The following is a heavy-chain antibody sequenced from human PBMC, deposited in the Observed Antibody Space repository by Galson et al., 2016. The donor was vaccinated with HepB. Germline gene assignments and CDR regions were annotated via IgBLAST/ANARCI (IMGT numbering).Heavy chain of an antibody. CDR1: GFTFSSYS. D-gene: IGHD3-3*01. J-gene: IGHJ5*02. Sequence: SLRLSCAVSGFTFSSYSMDWVRQAPGKGLEWVSYITSSSSSTKYYADSVKGRFTVSRDNSKTTVYLQMNSLRAEDTAVYYCARGSTFYHYLSAYRPYWFDPWGQGTLVTVSS. CDR3: ARGSTFYHYLSAYRPYWFDP. CDR2: ITSSSSSTK. V-gene: IGHV3-48*04.